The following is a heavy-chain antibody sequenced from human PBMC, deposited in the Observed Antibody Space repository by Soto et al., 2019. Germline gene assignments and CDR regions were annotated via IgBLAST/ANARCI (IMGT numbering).Heavy chain of an antibody. CDR3: ARDEYYDSNNWFEH. D-gene: IGHD3-22*01. J-gene: IGHJ5*02. CDR2: VYSTGTT. CDR1: GGSIRNYY. V-gene: IGHV4-4*07. Sequence: PSETLSLTCTVSGGSIRNYYWSWIRQPAGKGLEWIGRVYSTGTTNYNPSLRSRVAMSVDTSKNQFSLRLDSVTAADTATYFCARDEYYDSNNWFEHWGLRTLVTVSS.